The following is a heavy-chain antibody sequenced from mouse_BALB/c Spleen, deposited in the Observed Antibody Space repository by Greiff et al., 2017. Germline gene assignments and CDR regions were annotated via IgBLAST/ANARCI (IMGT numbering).Heavy chain of an antibody. J-gene: IGHJ2*01. V-gene: IGHV5-6-5*01. Sequence: EVHLVESGGGLVKPGGSLKLSCAASGFTFSSYAMSWVRQTPEKRLEWVASISSGGSTYYPDSVKGRFTISRDNARNILYLQMSSLRSEDTAMYYCARGFYDYDAGFDYWGQGTTLTVSS. CDR1: GFTFSSYA. CDR2: ISSGGST. D-gene: IGHD2-4*01. CDR3: ARGFYDYDAGFDY.